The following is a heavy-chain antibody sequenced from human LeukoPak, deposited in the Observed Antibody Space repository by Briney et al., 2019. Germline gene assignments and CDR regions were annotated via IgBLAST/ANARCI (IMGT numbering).Heavy chain of an antibody. Sequence: KSGGSLRLSCAASGFTFSSYSMNWVRQAPGKGLEWVSSISSSSSYIYYADSVKGRFTISRDNAKNSLYLQMNSLRAEDTAVYYGARDKKTDDYGDYWPWVVDYWGQGTLVTVSS. CDR3: ARDKKTDDYGDYWPWVVDY. V-gene: IGHV3-21*06. D-gene: IGHD4-17*01. J-gene: IGHJ4*02. CDR2: ISSSSSYI. CDR1: GFTFSSYS.